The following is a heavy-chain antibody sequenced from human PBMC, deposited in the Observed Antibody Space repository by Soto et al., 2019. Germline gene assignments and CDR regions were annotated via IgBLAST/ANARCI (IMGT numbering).Heavy chain of an antibody. CDR1: GFTVSGSA. D-gene: IGHD6-19*01. Sequence: GGSLRLSCAASGFTVSGSAMHWVRQASGKGLEWVGRIRSKANSYATAYAASVKGRFTISRDDSKNTAYLQMNSLKTEDTAVYYCTPSGWPYYFDYWGQGTLVTVSS. CDR2: IRSKANSYAT. CDR3: TPSGWPYYFDY. V-gene: IGHV3-73*01. J-gene: IGHJ4*02.